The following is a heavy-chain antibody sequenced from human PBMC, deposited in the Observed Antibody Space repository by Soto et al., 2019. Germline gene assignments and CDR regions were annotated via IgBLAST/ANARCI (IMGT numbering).Heavy chain of an antibody. CDR2: IYRSAST. CDR1: GGSISSSNW. CDR3: AREVGEFPPLTYPGNWFDP. J-gene: IGHJ5*02. V-gene: IGHV4-4*02. Sequence: SETLSLTCAVSGGSISSSNWWSWVRQPPGKGLEWIGEIYRSASTNYNPSLKSRVTISVDKSKNQFSLKLSSVTAADTAVYYCAREVGEFPPLTYPGNWFDPWGQGTLVTVSS. D-gene: IGHD3-16*01.